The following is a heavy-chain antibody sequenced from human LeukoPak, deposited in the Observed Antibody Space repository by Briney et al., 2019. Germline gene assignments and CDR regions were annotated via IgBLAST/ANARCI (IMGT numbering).Heavy chain of an antibody. D-gene: IGHD6-13*01. CDR1: GFTFSSYG. CDR2: ISYDGSNK. CDR3: AKGGSSSWFDAFDI. Sequence: GRSLRLSCAASGFTFSSYGMHWVRQAPGKGLEWVAVISYDGSNKYYADSVNGRFTISRDNSKNTLYLQMNSLRAEDTAVYYCAKGGSSSWFDAFDIWGQGTMVTVSS. J-gene: IGHJ3*02. V-gene: IGHV3-30*18.